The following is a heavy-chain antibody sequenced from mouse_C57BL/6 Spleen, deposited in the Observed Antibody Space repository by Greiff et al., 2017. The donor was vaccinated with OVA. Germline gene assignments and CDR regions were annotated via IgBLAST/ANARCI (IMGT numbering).Heavy chain of an antibody. J-gene: IGHJ2*01. CDR3: ARSELRLGGYYFDY. CDR1: GYAFSSYW. CDR2: IYPGDGDT. V-gene: IGHV1-80*01. Sequence: QVQLKQSGAELVKPGASVKISCKASGYAFSSYWMNWVKQRPGKGLEWIGQIYPGDGDTNYNGKFKGKATLTADKSSSTAYMQLSSLTSEDSAVYFCARSELRLGGYYFDYWGQGTTLTVSS. D-gene: IGHD2-12*01.